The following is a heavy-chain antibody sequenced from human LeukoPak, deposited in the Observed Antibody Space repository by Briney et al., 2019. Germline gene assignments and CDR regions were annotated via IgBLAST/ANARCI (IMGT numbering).Heavy chain of an antibody. J-gene: IGHJ4*02. CDR1: GYTFTGYY. V-gene: IGHV1-2*02. CDR3: ALGNYGSGSYLAHDY. CDR2: INPNSGGT. D-gene: IGHD3-10*01. Sequence: ASVKVSCKASGYTFTGYYMHRVRQAPGQGLEWMGWINPNSGGTNYAQKFQGRVTMTRDTSISTAYMELSRLRSDDTAVYYCALGNYGSGSYLAHDYWGQGTLVTVSS.